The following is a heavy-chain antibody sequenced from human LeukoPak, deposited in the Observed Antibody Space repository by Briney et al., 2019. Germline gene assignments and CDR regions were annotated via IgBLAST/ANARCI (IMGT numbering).Heavy chain of an antibody. D-gene: IGHD1-7*01. Sequence: ASVTVSCKASGYTFTGYYMHWVRQAPGQGLEWMGWINPNSGGTNYAQKFQGRVTMTRDTSISTAYMELSRLRSDDTAVYYCARDWSTGITGTTYWFDPWGQGTLVTVSS. V-gene: IGHV1-2*02. CDR1: GYTFTGYY. CDR2: INPNSGGT. J-gene: IGHJ5*02. CDR3: ARDWSTGITGTTYWFDP.